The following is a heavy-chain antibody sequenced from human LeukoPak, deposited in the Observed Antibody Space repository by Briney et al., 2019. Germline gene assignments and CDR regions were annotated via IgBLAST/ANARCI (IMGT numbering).Heavy chain of an antibody. CDR3: ARQIQLSGSYLLGFDY. Sequence: ASVKVSCKASGYTFTSYGISWVRQAPGQGLEWMGWISAYNGNTNYAQKLQGRVTMTTDTSTSTAYMELRSLRSDDTAVYYCARQIQLSGSYLLGFDYWGQGTLVTVSS. CDR1: GYTFTSYG. D-gene: IGHD3-10*01. V-gene: IGHV1-18*01. J-gene: IGHJ4*02. CDR2: ISAYNGNT.